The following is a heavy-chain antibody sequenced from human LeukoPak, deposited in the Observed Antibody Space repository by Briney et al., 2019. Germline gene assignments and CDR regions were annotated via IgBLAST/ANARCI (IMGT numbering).Heavy chain of an antibody. CDR1: GFTFSSYE. CDR2: ISSGGGTV. J-gene: IGHJ4*01. V-gene: IGHV3-48*03. Sequence: GGSLRLPCAASGFTFSSYEMNWVRQAPGKGLEWVSYISSGGGTVYYADSVKGRFAISRDNAKNSLYLHMISLRAEDTAVYYCASRGLYYDYVHGFGGHGTLVTVSS. D-gene: IGHD3-16*01. CDR3: ASRGLYYDYVHGF.